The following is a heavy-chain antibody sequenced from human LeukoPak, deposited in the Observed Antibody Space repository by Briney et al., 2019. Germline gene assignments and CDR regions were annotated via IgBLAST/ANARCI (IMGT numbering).Heavy chain of an antibody. CDR2: IFHRGAT. J-gene: IGHJ3*01. V-gene: IGHV4-30-4*08. D-gene: IGHD3-3*01. CDR1: GSSISGETHY. CDR3: ARTFSIFGAAHGAFDL. Sequence: SQTLSLTCIVSGSSISGETHYWSWIRQPPGKGLEWIGYIFHRGATFYNPSLKNRLAISLATSKKQFSLNLTSVTAADTAVYYCARTFSIFGAAHGAFDLWGQGTMVTVSS.